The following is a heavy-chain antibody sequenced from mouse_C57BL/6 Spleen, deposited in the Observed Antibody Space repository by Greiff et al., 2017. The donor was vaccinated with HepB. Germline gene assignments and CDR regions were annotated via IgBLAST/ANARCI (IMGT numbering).Heavy chain of an antibody. CDR3: ARDDYDENY. CDR2: IHPNSGST. J-gene: IGHJ2*01. D-gene: IGHD2-4*01. V-gene: IGHV1-64*01. Sequence: QVHVKQPGAELVKPGASVKLSCKASGYTFTSYWMHWVKQRPGQGLEWIGMIHPNSGSTNYNEKFKSKATLTVDKSSSTAYMQLSSLTSEDSAVYYCARDDYDENYWGQGTTLTVSS. CDR1: GYTFTSYW.